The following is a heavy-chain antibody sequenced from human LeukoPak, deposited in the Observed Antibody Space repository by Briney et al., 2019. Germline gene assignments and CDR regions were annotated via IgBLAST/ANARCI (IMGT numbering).Heavy chain of an antibody. CDR3: ARDSSGYYQLDY. J-gene: IGHJ4*02. V-gene: IGHV4-34*01. D-gene: IGHD3-22*01. CDR2: INHSGST. CDR1: GGSFSGYY. Sequence: PSENLSLTCAVYGGSFSGYYWSWIRQPPGKGLEWIGEINHSGSTNYNPSLKSRVTISVDTSKNQFSLKLSSVTAADTAVYYCARDSSGYYQLDYWGQGTLVTVSS.